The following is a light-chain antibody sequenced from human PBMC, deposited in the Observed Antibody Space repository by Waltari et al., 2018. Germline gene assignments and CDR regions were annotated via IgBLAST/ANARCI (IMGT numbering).Light chain of an antibody. CDR1: QSVGRF. J-gene: IGKJ5*01. CDR2: DTS. Sequence: EIVLTQSPATLSLSPGERATLSCGASQSVGRFLAWYQQNPGQAPRLLIFDTSNRATDIPARLSGSGSGTDFTLTISSLEPEDFAVYYCQQRSNWPITFGQGTRLEIK. CDR3: QQRSNWPIT. V-gene: IGKV3-11*01.